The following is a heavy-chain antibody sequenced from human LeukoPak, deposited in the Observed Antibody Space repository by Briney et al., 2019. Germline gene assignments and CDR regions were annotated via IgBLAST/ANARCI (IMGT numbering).Heavy chain of an antibody. CDR1: GYTLTELS. J-gene: IGHJ4*02. V-gene: IGHV1-24*01. Sequence: ASVKVSCKVSGYTLTELSMHWVRQAPGKGLEWMGGFDPEDGETIYAQKFQGRVTMTEDTSTDTAYMELSSLRSEDTAVYYCATSPIVATITSFDYWGQGTLVTVSS. CDR3: ATSPIVATITSFDY. D-gene: IGHD5-12*01. CDR2: FDPEDGET.